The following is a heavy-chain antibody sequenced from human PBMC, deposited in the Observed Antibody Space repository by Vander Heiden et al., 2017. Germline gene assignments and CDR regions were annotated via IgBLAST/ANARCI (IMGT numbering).Heavy chain of an antibody. D-gene: IGHD3-10*01. CDR1: GFTVSSNY. CDR3: ARWRPYFDYGMDV. J-gene: IGHJ6*02. Sequence: EVQLVASGGGLIQPGGSLRLSCAASGFTVSSNYMSWVRQAPGKGLEWVSVIYSGGSTYYADSVKGRFTISRDNSKNTLYLQMNSLRAEDTAVYYCARWRPYFDYGMDVWGQGTTVTVSS. V-gene: IGHV3-53*01. CDR2: IYSGGST.